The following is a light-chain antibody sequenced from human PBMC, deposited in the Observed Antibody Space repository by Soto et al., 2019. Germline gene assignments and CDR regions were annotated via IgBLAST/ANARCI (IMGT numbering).Light chain of an antibody. J-gene: IGKJ1*01. V-gene: IGKV3-15*01. CDR3: QQCNNWPPWT. CDR1: QSVSSN. Sequence: RVRTQSPATLSVSPGERATLSCRASQSVSSNLAWYQQKPGQAPRLLIYGASTRATGIPARFSGSGSGTEFTLTIRSLQSEDFAVYYCQQCNNWPPWTFGQGTKVEIK. CDR2: GAS.